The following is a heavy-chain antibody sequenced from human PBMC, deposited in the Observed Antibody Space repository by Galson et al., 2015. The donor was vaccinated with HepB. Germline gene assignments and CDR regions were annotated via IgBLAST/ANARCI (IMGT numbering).Heavy chain of an antibody. Sequence: SLRLSCAASGFTFSSYGMHWVRQAPGKGLEWVAVIWYDGSNKYYADSVKGRFTISRDNSKNTLYLQMNSLRAEDTAVYYCASGLYYDSSGSYFDYWGQGTLVTVSS. CDR1: GFTFSSYG. D-gene: IGHD3-22*01. V-gene: IGHV3-33*01. CDR3: ASGLYYDSSGSYFDY. J-gene: IGHJ4*02. CDR2: IWYDGSNK.